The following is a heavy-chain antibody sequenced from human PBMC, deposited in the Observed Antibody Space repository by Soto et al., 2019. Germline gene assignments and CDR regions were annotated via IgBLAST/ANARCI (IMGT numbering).Heavy chain of an antibody. J-gene: IGHJ4*02. V-gene: IGHV4-30-4*01. CDR1: GGSISSDDYY. CDR3: ARDRSNSPDFFDY. Sequence: PSETLSLTCSVSGGSISSDDYYWSWIRQPPGKGLEWIGYIYYTGSTRYNPSLRSRLTISLDTSKNQFSLQLNSVSAADTAVYYCARDRSNSPDFFDYWGQGAL. CDR2: IYYTGST. D-gene: IGHD6-6*01.